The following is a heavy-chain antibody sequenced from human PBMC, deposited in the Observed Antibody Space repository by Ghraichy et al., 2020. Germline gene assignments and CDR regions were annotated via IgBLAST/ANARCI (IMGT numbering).Heavy chain of an antibody. CDR3: ARDRGYPDSFDI. V-gene: IGHV3-74*03. J-gene: IGHJ3*02. Sequence: RGSLRLSCAASGFTFSPYWMCWVRQAPGKGLVWVSQIKGDGSTTYADSVKGRFTISRDNAKNTLYLQMNSLRAEDTAAYYCARDRGYPDSFDIWGQGTMVTVSS. D-gene: IGHD3-10*01. CDR2: IKGDGST. CDR1: GFTFSPYW.